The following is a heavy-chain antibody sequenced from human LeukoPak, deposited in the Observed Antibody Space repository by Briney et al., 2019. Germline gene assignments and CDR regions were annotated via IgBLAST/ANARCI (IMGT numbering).Heavy chain of an antibody. Sequence: ASVKVSCKASGDTFSSYAISWIRQAPGQGLEWMGRFIPFLDIPNTAQKFLGRVTFTADKSTSTAYMELSSLRPGDTAVYFCARSRSSGNYYGQEDSWGQGTLVAVSS. CDR1: GDTFSSYA. D-gene: IGHD1-26*01. V-gene: IGHV1-69*04. CDR3: ARSRSSGNYYGQEDS. J-gene: IGHJ4*02. CDR2: FIPFLDIP.